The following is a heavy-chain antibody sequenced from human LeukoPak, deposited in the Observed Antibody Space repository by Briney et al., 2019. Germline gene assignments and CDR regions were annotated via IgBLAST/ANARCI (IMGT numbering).Heavy chain of an antibody. CDR3: ARVYDVWSGYYRDY. V-gene: IGHV3-7*04. CDR1: GFIFSNYW. CDR2: IKQDGSER. D-gene: IGHD3-3*01. J-gene: IGHJ4*02. Sequence: GGSLRLSCAASGFIFSNYWLSWVRQAPGRGLEWVANIKQDGSERYYVDSVKGRFIVSRDNAKNSLYLQINSLRAEDTAVYYCARVYDVWSGYYRDYWGQGTLVTVSS.